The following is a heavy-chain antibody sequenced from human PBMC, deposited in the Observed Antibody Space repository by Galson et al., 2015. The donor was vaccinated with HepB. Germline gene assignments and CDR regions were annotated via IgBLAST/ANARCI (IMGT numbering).Heavy chain of an antibody. CDR2: VAYDGSHK. D-gene: IGHD3-22*01. Sequence: SLRLSCAASGFTFSTYGVHWVRQAPGKGLEWVAVVAYDGSHKYYADSVKGRFTISRDNSKNTVYLQMDSLRAEDTAVYYCARDRSYYYDSSGQIDYWGQGTLVTVSS. CDR3: ARDRSYYYDSSGQIDY. J-gene: IGHJ4*02. CDR1: GFTFSTYG. V-gene: IGHV3-33*05.